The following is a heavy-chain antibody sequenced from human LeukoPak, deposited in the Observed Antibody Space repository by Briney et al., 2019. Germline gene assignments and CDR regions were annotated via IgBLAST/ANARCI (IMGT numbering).Heavy chain of an antibody. CDR1: GGSISSSSYY. D-gene: IGHD3-16*02. Sequence: KTSETLSLTCTVSGGSISSSSYYWGWIRQPPGKGLEWIGSIYYSGSTYYNPSLKSRVTISVDTSKNQFSLKLSSVTAADTAVYYCARFGSWGITFGGVIVWPDYWGQGTLVTVSS. CDR3: ARFGSWGITFGGVIVWPDY. V-gene: IGHV4-39*01. CDR2: IYYSGST. J-gene: IGHJ4*02.